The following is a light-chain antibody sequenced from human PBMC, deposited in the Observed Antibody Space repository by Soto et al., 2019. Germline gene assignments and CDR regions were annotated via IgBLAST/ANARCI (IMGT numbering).Light chain of an antibody. Sequence: DIQMTQSPSSLSASVGDRVTITCRAGQSISSYLHWYQRKPGKAPNLLIYAASSLQSGVASRFSGSGSGAEFTLIISGLQPDDSATYYCQQYTNTNNPWMFGQGTKVDIK. CDR1: QSISSY. CDR3: QQYTNTNNPWM. V-gene: IGKV1-39*01. J-gene: IGKJ1*01. CDR2: AAS.